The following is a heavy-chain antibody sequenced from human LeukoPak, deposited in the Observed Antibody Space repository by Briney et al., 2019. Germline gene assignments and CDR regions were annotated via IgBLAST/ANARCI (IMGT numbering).Heavy chain of an antibody. D-gene: IGHD7-27*01. CDR1: GFTLSSYA. CDR2: ISGSGGST. Sequence: GGSLRLSCAASGFTLSSYAMSWVRQAPGKGLEWVSAISGSGGSTYYADSVKGRLTISRDNSKNTLYLQMHSLRAEDTAVYYCAKDRTYPDWGSYYFDYWGQGTLVTVSS. V-gene: IGHV3-23*01. J-gene: IGHJ4*02. CDR3: AKDRTYPDWGSYYFDY.